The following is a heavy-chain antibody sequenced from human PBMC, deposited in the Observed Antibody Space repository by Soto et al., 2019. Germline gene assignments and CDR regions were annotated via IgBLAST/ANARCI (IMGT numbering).Heavy chain of an antibody. J-gene: IGHJ4*02. Sequence: QVQLVQSGAEVKKPGASVKVSCKASGYIFISYGFSWVRQAPGQGLEWMGWISAYNGNTHYAQKLQGRVTMTTDTSTSTAYMALRSMRSDDTAKYYCARDLDTGSPSPNYWGQGTLVNVSS. D-gene: IGHD6-6*01. V-gene: IGHV1-18*01. CDR2: ISAYNGNT. CDR1: GYIFISYG. CDR3: ARDLDTGSPSPNY.